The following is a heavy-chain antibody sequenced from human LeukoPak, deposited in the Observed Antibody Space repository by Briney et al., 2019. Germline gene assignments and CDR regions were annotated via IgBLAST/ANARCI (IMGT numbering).Heavy chain of an antibody. CDR1: GGSISSYY. CDR3: ARHGYSYGYDYFDY. V-gene: IGHV4-4*09. CDR2: IYTSGST. Sequence: SETLSLTCTVSGGSISSYYWSLIRQPPGKGLEWIGYIYTSGSTNYNPSLKSRVTISVDTSKNQFSLKLSSVTAADTAVYYCARHGYSYGYDYFDYWGQGTLVTVSS. D-gene: IGHD5-18*01. J-gene: IGHJ4*02.